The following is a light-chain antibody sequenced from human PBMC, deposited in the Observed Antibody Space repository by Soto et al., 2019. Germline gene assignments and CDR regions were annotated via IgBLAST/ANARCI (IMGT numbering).Light chain of an antibody. J-gene: IGLJ1*01. V-gene: IGLV1-40*01. CDR1: SSNIGAGYD. Sequence: QSVLTQPPSVSGAPGQRVTISCTGSSSNIGAGYDVHWYQQLPGTAPKLLIYGNSNRPSGVPDRFSGSKSGTSASLAITGLQAEDEADYYCQSYDSSPSAFYVFGTGTKVTAL. CDR2: GNS. CDR3: QSYDSSPSAFYV.